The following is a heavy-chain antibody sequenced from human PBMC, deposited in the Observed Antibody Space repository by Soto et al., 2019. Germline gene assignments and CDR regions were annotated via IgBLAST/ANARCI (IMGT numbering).Heavy chain of an antibody. V-gene: IGHV3-23*01. CDR2: ISGSGGST. Sequence: GGSLRLSCAASGFTFSSYAMSGVRQAPGKGLEWVSAISGSGGSTYYADSVEGRFTISRDNSKNTLYLQMNSLRAEDTAVYYRAKNPRVVAANPVFGPWGQGTLVTVSS. D-gene: IGHD2-15*01. CDR3: AKNPRVVAANPVFGP. J-gene: IGHJ5*02. CDR1: GFTFSSYA.